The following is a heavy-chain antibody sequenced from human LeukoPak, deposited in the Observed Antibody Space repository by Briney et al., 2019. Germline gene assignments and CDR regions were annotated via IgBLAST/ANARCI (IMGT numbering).Heavy chain of an antibody. Sequence: SETLSLTCTVSGGAISSYYWSWIRQPPGKGLEWIGYIYYSGSTNYNPSLKSRVTISVDTSKNQFSLKLSSVTAADTAVYYCAGLSDFFDYWGQGTLVTVSS. D-gene: IGHD3-10*01. V-gene: IGHV4-59*01. CDR1: GGAISSYY. J-gene: IGHJ4*02. CDR2: IYYSGST. CDR3: AGLSDFFDY.